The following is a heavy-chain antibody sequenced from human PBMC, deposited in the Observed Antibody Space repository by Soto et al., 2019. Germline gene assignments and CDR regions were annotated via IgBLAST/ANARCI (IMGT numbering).Heavy chain of an antibody. CDR2: IYYXGST. CDR1: SGSIISSSYY. V-gene: IGHV4-39*01. Sequence: XXTLSLTCTVSSGSIISSSYYWGWIRQPPGKGLECIXSIYYXGSTYYHPYLXXRVTIYVXXYKNQFSLKMSSVTAADTAVYYCASGGEPIGGNWGQETLVTVSS. CDR3: ASGGEPIGGN. D-gene: IGHD3-16*01. J-gene: IGHJ4*02.